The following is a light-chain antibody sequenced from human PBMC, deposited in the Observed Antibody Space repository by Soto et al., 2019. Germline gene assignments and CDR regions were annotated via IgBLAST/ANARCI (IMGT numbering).Light chain of an antibody. CDR3: AAWDDSLNGYV. CDR1: SSNIGTNA. V-gene: IGLV1-44*01. CDR2: NNN. J-gene: IGLJ1*01. Sequence: QSARTQPPSASGTPGQRVTISCSGGSSNIGTNAVNWYQQLPGTAPKLLIYNNNQRPSGVPDRFSGSKSGTSASLAISGLQSEDEADYYCAAWDDSLNGYVFGTGTKVTV.